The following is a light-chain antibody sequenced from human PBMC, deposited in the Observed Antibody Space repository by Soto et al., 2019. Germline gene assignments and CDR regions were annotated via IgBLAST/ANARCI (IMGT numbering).Light chain of an antibody. V-gene: IGKV3D-15*01. CDR2: GAS. Sequence: EFLVTQAPTTLSLSPGTRATPSCRASQSVSSNLAWYQQKPGQAPRLLFYGASTRATGIPARFSGSGSGTDFTLTISSLQSEDFAVYYCHQYDYWPLTFGGGTKVDI. CDR3: HQYDYWPLT. J-gene: IGKJ4*02. CDR1: QSVSSN.